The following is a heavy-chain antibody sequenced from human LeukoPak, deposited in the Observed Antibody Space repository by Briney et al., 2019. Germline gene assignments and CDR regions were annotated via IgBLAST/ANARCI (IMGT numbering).Heavy chain of an antibody. V-gene: IGHV3-23*01. J-gene: IGHJ4*02. CDR2: ISGSGGST. CDR3: GRVGSMVAGTVDY. Sequence: PGGSLRLSCAASAFTFSSYAMSWVRQAPGKGLEWVSAISGSGGSTYYADSVKGRFTISRDNSKNTLYLQMNSLRAEDTAVYYCGRVGSMVAGTVDYWGQGTLVTVSS. CDR1: AFTFSSYA. D-gene: IGHD6-19*01.